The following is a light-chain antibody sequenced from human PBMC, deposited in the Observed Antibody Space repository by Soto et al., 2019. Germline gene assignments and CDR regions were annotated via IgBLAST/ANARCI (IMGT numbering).Light chain of an antibody. V-gene: IGLV2-23*02. CDR3: CSYAGSSTFYV. CDR2: EVS. J-gene: IGLJ1*01. Sequence: QSVLTQPASVSGSPGQSITISCTGTSSDFGSYNLVSWYQQHPGKAPKLMIYEVSKWPSGVSNRFSGSKSGNTASLTISGLQAEDEADYYCCSYAGSSTFYVLGTGTKVTVL. CDR1: SSDFGSYNL.